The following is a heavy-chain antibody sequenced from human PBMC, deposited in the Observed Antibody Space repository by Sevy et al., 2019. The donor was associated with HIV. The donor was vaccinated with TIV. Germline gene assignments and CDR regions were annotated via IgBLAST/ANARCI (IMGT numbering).Heavy chain of an antibody. Sequence: GGSLRLSCAASGFSVNSNSMTWVRQAPGKGLDWVSIIYSDGNTKYADALKGRFTISRNNSKNTMYLQMNSLRVEDTAVYYCARGGTIVGLVRHYFDYWGQGTLVTVSS. V-gene: IGHV3-66*01. CDR1: GFSVNSNS. D-gene: IGHD3-3*01. CDR3: ARGGTIVGLVRHYFDY. J-gene: IGHJ4*02. CDR2: IYSDGNT.